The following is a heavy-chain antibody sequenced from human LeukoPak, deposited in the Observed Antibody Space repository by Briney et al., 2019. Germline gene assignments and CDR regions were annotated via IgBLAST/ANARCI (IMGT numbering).Heavy chain of an antibody. CDR1: GFSLGDYW. CDR2: IKFDGGEI. D-gene: IGHD3-22*01. CDR3: TRDLTHDSSG. J-gene: IGHJ4*02. Sequence: VGSLRLSCAASGFSLGDYWMTWVRQAPGKGLECVGNIKFDGGEIDYRDSVRGRFTISRDNAKNSLYLQMNSLRVEDTGVYYCTRDLTHDSSGWGQGTLVTVS. V-gene: IGHV3-7*01.